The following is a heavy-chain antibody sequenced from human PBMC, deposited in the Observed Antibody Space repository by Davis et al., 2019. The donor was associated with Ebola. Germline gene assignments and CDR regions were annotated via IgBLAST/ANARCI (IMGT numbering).Heavy chain of an antibody. J-gene: IGHJ5*02. CDR3: ARDGHYGSGSYISYNWFDP. CDR2: IYYNGST. D-gene: IGHD3-10*01. CDR1: GGSISSGGYY. Sequence: SETLSLTCTVSGGSISSGGYYWSWIRQHPGKGLEWIGYIYYNGSTYYNPSLKSRVTISVDTSKNQFSLKLSSVTAADTAVYYCARDGHYGSGSYISYNWFDPWGQGTLVTVSS. V-gene: IGHV4-31*03.